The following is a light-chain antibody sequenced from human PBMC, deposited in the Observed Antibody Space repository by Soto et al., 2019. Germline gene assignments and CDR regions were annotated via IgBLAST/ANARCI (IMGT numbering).Light chain of an antibody. CDR1: SSDVGTYTY. Sequence: QSALTQPRSVSGSPGQSVTISCTGTSSDVGTYTYVSWYQQHPGKAPKLIIYDVIKRPSGVPDRFSGSKSGNPASLTISGLQAEDEADYYCCSYAGSYTHVFGTGTKLTVL. J-gene: IGLJ1*01. CDR3: CSYAGSYTHV. V-gene: IGLV2-11*01. CDR2: DVI.